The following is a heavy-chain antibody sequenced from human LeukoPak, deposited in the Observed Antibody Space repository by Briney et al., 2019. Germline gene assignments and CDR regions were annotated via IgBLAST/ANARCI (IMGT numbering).Heavy chain of an antibody. V-gene: IGHV3-33*01. Sequence: GGSLRLSCAASGFTFSSYGMHWVRQAPGKGLVWVAVIGYDGSNKYYADSVKGRFTISRDNSKNALYLQMNSLRAEDTAVYYCARGGYWSSTSCYGTYNWFDPWGQGTLVTVSS. CDR1: GFTFSSYG. J-gene: IGHJ5*02. D-gene: IGHD2-2*01. CDR2: IGYDGSNK. CDR3: ARGGYWSSTSCYGTYNWFDP.